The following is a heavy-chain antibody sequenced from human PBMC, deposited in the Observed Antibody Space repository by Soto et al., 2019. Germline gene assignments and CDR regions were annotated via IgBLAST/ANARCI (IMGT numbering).Heavy chain of an antibody. CDR2: ISFNNGDT. J-gene: IGHJ6*02. V-gene: IGHV1-18*04. CDR1: GYTFSSYT. Sequence: QVRLVQSGPEVKNPGASVKVSCKTSGYTFSSYTISWVRQAPGQGLEWMGWISFNNGDTKYAQKFQGRVTMTTDTSTSTAHMELRSLRSDDTAVYYCARDRDVVLVPPPTYDYYYYGMDVWGQGTTVTVSS. CDR3: ARDRDVVLVPPPTYDYYYYGMDV. D-gene: IGHD2-8*02.